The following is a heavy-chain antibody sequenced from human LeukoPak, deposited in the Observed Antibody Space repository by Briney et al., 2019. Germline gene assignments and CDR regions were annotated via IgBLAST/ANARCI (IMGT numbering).Heavy chain of an antibody. D-gene: IGHD2-2*01. CDR2: MNPNSGNT. Sequence: ASVKVSCKASGYTFTSYDINWVRQATGQGLEWMGWMNPNSGNTGYAQKFQGSVTMTRNTSISTAYMELSSLRSEDTAVYCCARSPHSYQLHSRFDPWGQGTLVTVSS. CDR1: GYTFTSYD. J-gene: IGHJ5*02. V-gene: IGHV1-8*02. CDR3: ARSPHSYQLHSRFDP.